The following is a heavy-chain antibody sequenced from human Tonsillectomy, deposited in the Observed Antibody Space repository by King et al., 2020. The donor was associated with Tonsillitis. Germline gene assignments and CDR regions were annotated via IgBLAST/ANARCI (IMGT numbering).Heavy chain of an antibody. CDR2: ISWNSGSI. V-gene: IGHV3-9*01. CDR1: GFTFDDYA. Sequence: VQLVESGGGLVQPGRSLRLSCAASGFTFDDYAMHWVRQAPGKGLEWVSGISWNSGSIGYADSVKGRFTISRDNAKNSLYLQMNSLRAEDTALYYCAKGTLRYYYGSGSYQDYWGQGTLVTVSS. D-gene: IGHD3-10*01. CDR3: AKGTLRYYYGSGSYQDY. J-gene: IGHJ4*02.